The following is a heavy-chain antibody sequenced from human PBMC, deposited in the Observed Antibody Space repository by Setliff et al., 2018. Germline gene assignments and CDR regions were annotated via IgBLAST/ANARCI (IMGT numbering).Heavy chain of an antibody. CDR3: ARESDDFWSGYYFDS. CDR1: GGSFSGHY. CDR2: INHSGST. J-gene: IGHJ4*02. V-gene: IGHV4-34*01. Sequence: SETLSLTCAVYGGSFSGHYWSWIRQPPGKGLEWIGEINHSGSTNYNPSLKSRVTISVDTSKNQFSLTLSSVTAADTAVYYCARESDDFWSGYYFDSWGQGTLVTVSS. D-gene: IGHD3-3*01.